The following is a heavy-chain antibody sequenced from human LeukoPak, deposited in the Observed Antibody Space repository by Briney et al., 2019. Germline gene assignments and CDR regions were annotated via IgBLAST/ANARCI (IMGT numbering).Heavy chain of an antibody. Sequence: GSLRLSCAASGFTVSSNYMSWVHQAPGKGLEWVSVIYSGGSTYYADSVKGRFTISRDNSKNTLYLQMNSLRAEDTAVYYCARGGGLPKRGWYYGMDVWGQGTTVTVSS. V-gene: IGHV3-66*01. CDR1: GFTVSSNY. D-gene: IGHD2-15*01. J-gene: IGHJ6*02. CDR2: IYSGGST. CDR3: ARGGGLPKRGWYYGMDV.